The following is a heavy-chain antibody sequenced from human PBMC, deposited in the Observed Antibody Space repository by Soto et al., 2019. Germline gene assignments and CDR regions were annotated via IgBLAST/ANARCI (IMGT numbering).Heavy chain of an antibody. D-gene: IGHD3-10*01. CDR1: GFTFSNFG. J-gene: IGHJ6*02. Sequence: QVQLVESGGGVIPPGRSLRLSCVASGFTFSNFGMHWVRQAPGKGLEWVALTSFDGNKNYYADSVRGRFTLSRDNSKNTLYLQMNCLRAEDTALYFCAKDQKDYSGSGTYYVPYGMDVWGQGTTVTVSS. CDR2: TSFDGNKN. V-gene: IGHV3-30*18. CDR3: AKDQKDYSGSGTYYVPYGMDV.